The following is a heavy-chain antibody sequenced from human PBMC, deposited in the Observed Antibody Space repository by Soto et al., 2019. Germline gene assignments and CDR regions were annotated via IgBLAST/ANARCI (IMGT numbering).Heavy chain of an antibody. Sequence: ASVKGSCKASGYTFTTYYIQWVRQAPGQGLEWMGVISPSGGTTTYAQKFKGRVTMTRDTSTSTVHMELSRLRSEDTAVYYCAREGEFPRGYYYYYYGMDVWGQGTTVIVSS. V-gene: IGHV1-46*01. CDR3: AREGEFPRGYYYYYYGMDV. J-gene: IGHJ6*02. D-gene: IGHD3-16*01. CDR2: ISPSGGTT. CDR1: GYTFTTYY.